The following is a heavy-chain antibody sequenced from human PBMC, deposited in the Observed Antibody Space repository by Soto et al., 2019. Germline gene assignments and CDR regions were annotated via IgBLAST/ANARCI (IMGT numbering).Heavy chain of an antibody. D-gene: IGHD6-13*01. V-gene: IGHV3-23*01. CDR2: ISHSGGST. Sequence: PGGSLRLSCEASGFTFRSSAMSWVRQAPGKGLEWFSAISHSGGSTYYADSVKGRFTISRDNSQNTLYLQINSLRAEDTAVYFCGESHSRSWYYFDSWGPGTLVTVSS. CDR3: GESHSRSWYYFDS. J-gene: IGHJ4*02. CDR1: GFTFRSSA.